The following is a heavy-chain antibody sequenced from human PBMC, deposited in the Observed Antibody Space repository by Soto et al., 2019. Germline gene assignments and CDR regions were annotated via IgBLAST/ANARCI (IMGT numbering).Heavy chain of an antibody. CDR3: AREIMITFGGVIAPAYGMDV. D-gene: IGHD3-16*02. CDR2: IWYDGSNK. J-gene: IGHJ6*02. CDR1: GFTFSSYG. Sequence: PGGSLRLSCAASGFTFSSYGMHWVRQAPGKGLEWVAVIWYDGSNKYYADSVKGRFTISRDNSKNTLYLQMNSLRDEDTAVYYCAREIMITFGGVIAPAYGMDVWGQGTTVTVSS. V-gene: IGHV3-33*01.